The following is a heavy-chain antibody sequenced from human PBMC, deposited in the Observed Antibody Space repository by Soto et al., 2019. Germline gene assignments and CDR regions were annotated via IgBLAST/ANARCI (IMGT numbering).Heavy chain of an antibody. CDR1: GFTFTSSA. Sequence: SVKVSCKASGFTFTSSAVQWVRQARGQRLEWIGWIVVGSGNTNYAQKFQERVTITRDMSTSTAYMELSSLRSEDTAVYYCAAGEEAYCSGGSCYFGAFDIWGQGTMVTVSS. V-gene: IGHV1-58*01. D-gene: IGHD2-15*01. CDR2: IVVGSGNT. CDR3: AAGEEAYCSGGSCYFGAFDI. J-gene: IGHJ3*02.